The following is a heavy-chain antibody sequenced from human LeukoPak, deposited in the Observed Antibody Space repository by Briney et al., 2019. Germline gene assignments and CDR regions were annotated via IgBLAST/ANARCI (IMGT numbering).Heavy chain of an antibody. CDR3: ARDAGYGYDRFDY. D-gene: IGHD5-18*01. Sequence: GGSLRLSCAASGFNFGSYSMTWVRQAPGKGLEWVSVISADSATTFYADSVKGRFTISRDNAKNSLYLQMNSLRAEDTAVYYCARDAGYGYDRFDYWGQGTQVTVSS. V-gene: IGHV3-23*01. CDR1: GFNFGSYS. CDR2: ISADSATT. J-gene: IGHJ4*02.